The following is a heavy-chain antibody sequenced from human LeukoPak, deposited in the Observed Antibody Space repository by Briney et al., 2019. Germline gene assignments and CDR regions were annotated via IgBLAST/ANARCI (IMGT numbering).Heavy chain of an antibody. Sequence: GGSLRLSCAASGFTFSYYSMNWVRQAPGKGLEWVSCISSSGNYIYYADSVEGRFTISRDNAKSSLNLQMNSLRAEDTAVYYCARHLSGVTGYTYGRGIDYWGQGALVTVSS. CDR3: ARHLSGVTGYTYGRGIDY. CDR1: GFTFSYYS. V-gene: IGHV3-21*01. J-gene: IGHJ4*02. D-gene: IGHD5-18*01. CDR2: ISSSGNYI.